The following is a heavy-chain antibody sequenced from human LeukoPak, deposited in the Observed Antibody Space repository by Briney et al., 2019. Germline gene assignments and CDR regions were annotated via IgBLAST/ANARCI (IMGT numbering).Heavy chain of an antibody. CDR1: GYTFTSYD. CDR3: ARGRSTGYPYYFEY. CDR2: MNPNSGST. J-gene: IGHJ4*02. Sequence: ASVKVSCKASGYTFTSYDINWVRQATGQGLEWMGWMNPNSGSTGYAQKFQGRVTTTRNTSISTDYMELSGLRSEDTAVYYCARGRSTGYPYYFEYWGQGTLVTVSS. V-gene: IGHV1-8*03. D-gene: IGHD5-12*01.